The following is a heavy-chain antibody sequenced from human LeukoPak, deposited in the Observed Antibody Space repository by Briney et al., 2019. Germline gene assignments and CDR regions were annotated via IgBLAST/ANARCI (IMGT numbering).Heavy chain of an antibody. CDR1: GGSIGSGSYY. Sequence: ASETLSLTCTVSGGSIGSGSYYWSWIRQPAGKGLEWIGRIYTSGSTNYNPSLKSRVTISVDTSKNQFSLKLSSVTAADTAVYYCARETYYYYMDVWGKGTTVTVSS. V-gene: IGHV4-61*02. CDR2: IYTSGST. J-gene: IGHJ6*03. CDR3: ARETYYYYMDV.